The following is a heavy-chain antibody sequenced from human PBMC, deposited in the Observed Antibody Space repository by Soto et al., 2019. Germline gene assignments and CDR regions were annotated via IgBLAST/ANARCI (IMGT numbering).Heavy chain of an antibody. J-gene: IGHJ4*02. CDR1: GLTFSRFW. CDR2: IKADGSEK. V-gene: IGHV3-7*03. Sequence: GESLKISCAACGLTFSRFWMSWVRQAPGEGLEWVASIKADGSEKNYVDAVRGRFTISRDNAKNSLYLQMNSLTADDTAVYFCARDVIWGQGSLVTVSS. CDR3: ARDVI.